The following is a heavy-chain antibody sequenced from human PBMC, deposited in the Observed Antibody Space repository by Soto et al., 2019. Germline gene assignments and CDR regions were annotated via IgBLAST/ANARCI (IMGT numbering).Heavy chain of an antibody. Sequence: GGSLRLSCTGSGFSLGGYAMTWFRQAPGKGLEWVGFIRTKSFGGTPEYAASVKGRFTISRDDSRNIAYLQMNSLKTEDTAVYYCARDSYDHPPNDYWAQGT. CDR2: IRTKSFGGTP. CDR3: ARDSYDHPPNDY. J-gene: IGHJ4*02. D-gene: IGHD3-3*01. V-gene: IGHV3-49*03. CDR1: GFSLGGYA.